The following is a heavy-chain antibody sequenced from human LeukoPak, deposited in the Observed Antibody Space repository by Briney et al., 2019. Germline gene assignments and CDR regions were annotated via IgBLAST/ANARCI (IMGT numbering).Heavy chain of an antibody. CDR3: ARSRGRKVTPFDY. V-gene: IGHV4-34*01. Sequence: PSETLSLTCAVYGGSLSGYYWSWIRQPPGKGLEWIGEINHSGSTNYNPSLKSRVTISVDTSKNQFSLKLSSVTAADTAVYYCARSRGRKVTPFDYWGQGILVTVSS. CDR1: GGSLSGYY. CDR2: INHSGST. D-gene: IGHD3-10*01. J-gene: IGHJ4*02.